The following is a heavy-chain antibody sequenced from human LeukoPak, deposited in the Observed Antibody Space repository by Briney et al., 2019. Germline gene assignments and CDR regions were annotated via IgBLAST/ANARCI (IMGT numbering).Heavy chain of an antibody. V-gene: IGHV5-51*01. CDR2: IYPGDSDT. CDR1: GYSFTNYW. J-gene: IGHJ6*02. Sequence: GESLKISCKGFGYSFTNYWIAWVRQMPGKGLEWMGIIYPGDSDTRYSPSFQGLLTISADKSISTAYLQWSSLKASDTATYYCARRKDGVDVWGQGTTVTVSS. CDR3: ARRKDGVDV.